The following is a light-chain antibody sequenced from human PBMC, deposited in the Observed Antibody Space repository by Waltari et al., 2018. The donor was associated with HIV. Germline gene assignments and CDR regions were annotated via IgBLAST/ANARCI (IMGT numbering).Light chain of an antibody. J-gene: IGLJ3*02. CDR1: ALPKQF. Sequence: SYELTQAPSVSVSPGQTARITCSGDALPKQFAYWYQQQTGQAPVLVIYKDNERPSGIPERFLGSRSETTVTLTISGVQAEDEADDYCQSADTTGTYRVFGGGTKLTVL. CDR3: QSADTTGTYRV. V-gene: IGLV3-25*03. CDR2: KDN.